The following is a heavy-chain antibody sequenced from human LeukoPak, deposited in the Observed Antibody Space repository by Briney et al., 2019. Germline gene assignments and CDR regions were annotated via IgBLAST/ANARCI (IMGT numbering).Heavy chain of an antibody. V-gene: IGHV3-53*01. D-gene: IGHD6-13*01. CDR3: ARAGYSSSWYQDEYFQH. CDR1: GFTVSSNY. CDR2: IHKSAIT. J-gene: IGHJ1*01. Sequence: HPGGSLRLSCAASGFTVSSNYMTWVRQAPGKGLEWVSVIHKSAITYYADTVKGRFTISRDNSKNTLYLQMNSLRAEDTAVYYCARAGYSSSWYQDEYFQHWGQGTLVTVSS.